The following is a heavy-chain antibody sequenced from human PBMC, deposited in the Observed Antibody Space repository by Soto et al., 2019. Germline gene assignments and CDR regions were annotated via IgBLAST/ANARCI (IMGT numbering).Heavy chain of an antibody. V-gene: IGHV3-30*18. CDR1: GFTFSSYG. D-gene: IGHD5-18*01. Sequence: QVQMVESGGGVVQPGRSLRLSCAASGFTFSSYGMHWVRQAPGKGLEWVAVISYDGSNKYYADSVKGRFTISRDNSKNTLYLQMNRLRAEDTAVYYCAKETETAMGSGTDYWGQGTLVTVSS. CDR2: ISYDGSNK. CDR3: AKETETAMGSGTDY. J-gene: IGHJ4*02.